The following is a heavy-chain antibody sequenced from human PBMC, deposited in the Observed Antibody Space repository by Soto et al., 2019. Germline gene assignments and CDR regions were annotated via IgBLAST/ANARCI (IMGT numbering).Heavy chain of an antibody. CDR2: FYDSGSP. CDR3: ARVPRQIGGNSFSVMAV. V-gene: IGHV4-31*03. J-gene: IGHJ6*02. Sequence: SETLSLTCSVSGASISSGGLYWSWIRQHPGKGREWIGFFYDSGSPYYNASLKSRLSILVDSSKNQFSLRLSSVTAADSAVYYCARVPRQIGGNSFSVMAVWGQATPGTAS. CDR1: GASISSGGLY.